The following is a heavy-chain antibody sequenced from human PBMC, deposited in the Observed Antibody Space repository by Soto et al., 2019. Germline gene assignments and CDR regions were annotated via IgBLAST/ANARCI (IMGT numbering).Heavy chain of an antibody. J-gene: IGHJ3*02. CDR3: ITGEAYCGGDCYSRAFDI. V-gene: IGHV3-15*01. CDR1: GFTFSNAW. CDR2: IKSKTDGGTT. Sequence: EVQLVESGGGLVKPGGSLRLSCAASGFTFSNAWMSWVRQAPGKGLEWVGRIKSKTDGGTTDYAAPVKGRFTISRDDSKNTLYLQMNSLKTEDTAVYYCITGEAYCGGDCYSRAFDIWGQGTMVTVSS. D-gene: IGHD2-21*02.